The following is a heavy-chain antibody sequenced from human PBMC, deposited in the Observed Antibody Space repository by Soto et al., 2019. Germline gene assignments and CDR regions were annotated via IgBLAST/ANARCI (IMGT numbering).Heavy chain of an antibody. CDR1: GYTFTSYG. J-gene: IGHJ5*02. CDR3: ARLVTVGRRITMVRGAHTPFDP. Sequence: SVKVSCKASGYTFTSYGISWVRQAPGQGLEWMGGIIPIFGTANYAQKFQGRVTITADESTSTAYMELSSLRSEDTAVYYCARLVTVGRRITMVRGAHTPFDPWGQGTLVTVSS. D-gene: IGHD3-10*01. V-gene: IGHV1-69*13. CDR2: IIPIFGTA.